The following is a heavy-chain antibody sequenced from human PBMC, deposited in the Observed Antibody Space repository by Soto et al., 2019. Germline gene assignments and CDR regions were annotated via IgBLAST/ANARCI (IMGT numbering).Heavy chain of an antibody. CDR3: ARVVVSSSGSFDS. D-gene: IGHD3-22*01. Sequence: PSETLSLTCAVSGGSISSSNWGSWVRQPPGKGLEWIGEIYHSGSTNYNPSLKSRVTISVDKSKNQFSLKLSSVTAADTAVYYCARVVVSSSGSFDSWGQGTLVTVSS. J-gene: IGHJ4*02. CDR2: IYHSGST. CDR1: GGSISSSNW. V-gene: IGHV4-4*02.